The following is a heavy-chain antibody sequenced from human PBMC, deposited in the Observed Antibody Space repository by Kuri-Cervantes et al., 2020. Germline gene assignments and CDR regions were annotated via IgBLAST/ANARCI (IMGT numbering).Heavy chain of an antibody. CDR2: INSDGSST. V-gene: IGHV3-74*01. Sequence: GGSLRLSCAASGFTFSSYWMHWVRQAPGKGLVWVSRINSDGSSTSYADSVKGRFTISRDNAKNTLYLQMNSLRDEDTAVYYCASGADYGGILDYWGQGTLVTVSS. J-gene: IGHJ4*02. D-gene: IGHD4-23*01. CDR1: GFTFSSYW. CDR3: ASGADYGGILDY.